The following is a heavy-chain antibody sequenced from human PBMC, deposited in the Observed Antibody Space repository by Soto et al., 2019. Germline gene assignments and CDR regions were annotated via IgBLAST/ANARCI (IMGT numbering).Heavy chain of an antibody. Sequence: GGSLRLSCTPSGFIFSGYSMNWVRQAPGKGLEWISYITTTSSTMYYADSVKGRLTISRDNAKNSLYLQMNSLRDEDTAVYYCARDSSGRQYYGMDVWGQGTTVTVSS. CDR2: ITTTSSTM. V-gene: IGHV3-48*02. CDR1: GFIFSGYS. D-gene: IGHD3-22*01. J-gene: IGHJ6*02. CDR3: ARDSSGRQYYGMDV.